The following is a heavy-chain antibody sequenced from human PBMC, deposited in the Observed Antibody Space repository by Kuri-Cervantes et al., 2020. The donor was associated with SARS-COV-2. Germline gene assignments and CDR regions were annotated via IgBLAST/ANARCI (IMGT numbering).Heavy chain of an antibody. D-gene: IGHD5-12*01. CDR1: GGSISSSSYY. CDR2: IYYSGST. Sequence: SETLSLTCTVSGGSISSSSYYWGWIRQPPGKGLEWIGSIYYSGSTYYNPSLKSRVTISVDTSKSQISLTLTSVTAADTAVYYCARGTKVATSEYYHYMDVWGKGTTVTVSS. V-gene: IGHV4-39*07. J-gene: IGHJ6*03. CDR3: ARGTKVATSEYYHYMDV.